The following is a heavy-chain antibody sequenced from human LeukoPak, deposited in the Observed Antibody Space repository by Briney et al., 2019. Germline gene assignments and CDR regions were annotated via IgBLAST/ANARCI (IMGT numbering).Heavy chain of an antibody. CDR3: ARRPTGIDY. CDR1: GFTFNNYG. D-gene: IGHD4-17*01. CDR2: INHSGST. V-gene: IGHV4-34*01. Sequence: GSLRLSCAASGFTFNNYGMHWVRQSPGKGLEWIGEINHSGSTNYNPSLKSRVTISLDTSNNQFSLKLSSVTAADTAVYYCARRPTGIDYWGQGTLVTVSS. J-gene: IGHJ4*02.